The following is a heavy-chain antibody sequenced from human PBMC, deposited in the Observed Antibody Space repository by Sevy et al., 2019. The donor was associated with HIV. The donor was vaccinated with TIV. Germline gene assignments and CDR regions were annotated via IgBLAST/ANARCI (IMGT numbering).Heavy chain of an antibody. D-gene: IGHD4-17*01. J-gene: IGHJ4*02. Sequence: GGSLRLSCAASGFTFSSSDMHWVRQAPGKGLEWVAVIRYDGSNKYYADSVKGRFTISRDNSRNTLYLQMNSLRAGDTAVYYCARIPYHYGDYPYYFDYWGQGTLVTVSS. CDR2: IRYDGSNK. V-gene: IGHV3-33*01. CDR3: ARIPYHYGDYPYYFDY. CDR1: GFTFSSSD.